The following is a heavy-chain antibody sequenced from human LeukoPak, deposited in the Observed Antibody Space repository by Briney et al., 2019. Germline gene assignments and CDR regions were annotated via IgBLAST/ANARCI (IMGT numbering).Heavy chain of an antibody. D-gene: IGHD1-26*01. V-gene: IGHV4-4*07. J-gene: IGHJ4*02. Sequence: SETLSLTCTVSGGSISSYYWSWIRQPAGKGLEWLGRIYTSGSTNYNAFLKSRVSMSVDTSKNQFSLKLSSVTAADTAVFYCARENSGSYREFDYWGQGTLVTVSS. CDR3: ARENSGSYREFDY. CDR2: IYTSGST. CDR1: GGSISSYY.